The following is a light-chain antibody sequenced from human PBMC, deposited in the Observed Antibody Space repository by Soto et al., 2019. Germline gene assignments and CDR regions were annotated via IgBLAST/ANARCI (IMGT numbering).Light chain of an antibody. V-gene: IGLV3-21*02. CDR2: ADC. CDR1: NIGSNS. Sequence: SYELTQPPSVSVAPGQTAIVTCDGNNIGSNSVHWYPQKPGRAPVLVVYADCDRPSGVPERFSGSNSGNTATLTISRVEAGDEADYYCQVWDSSTDDLYVFGPGTKV. J-gene: IGLJ1*01. CDR3: QVWDSSTDDLYV.